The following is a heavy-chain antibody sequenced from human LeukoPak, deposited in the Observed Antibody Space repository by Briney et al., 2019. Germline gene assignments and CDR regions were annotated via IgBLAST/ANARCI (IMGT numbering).Heavy chain of an antibody. Sequence: GGSLRLSCAASGFTFSSYWMHWVRQAPGKGLVWVSRINSDGSSTSYADSVKGRFTISRDNAKNSLYLQMNSLRAEDTALYYCAILCQWLGARAFDIWGQGTMVTVSS. CDR3: AILCQWLGARAFDI. J-gene: IGHJ3*02. D-gene: IGHD6-19*01. CDR1: GFTFSSYW. V-gene: IGHV3-74*01. CDR2: INSDGSST.